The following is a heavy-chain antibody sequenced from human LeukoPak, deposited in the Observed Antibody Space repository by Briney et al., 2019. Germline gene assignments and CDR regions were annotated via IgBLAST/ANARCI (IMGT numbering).Heavy chain of an antibody. Sequence: SETLSLTCTISGGSISSYYWSWIRQPPGKGLEWIGYIYYSGSTNYNPSLKSRVTISVDTSKNQFSLKLSSVTAADTAVYYCARAPVVPAAGYYFDYWGQGTLVTVSS. CDR1: GGSISSYY. CDR3: ARAPVVPAAGYYFDY. CDR2: IYYSGST. J-gene: IGHJ4*02. D-gene: IGHD2-2*01. V-gene: IGHV4-59*12.